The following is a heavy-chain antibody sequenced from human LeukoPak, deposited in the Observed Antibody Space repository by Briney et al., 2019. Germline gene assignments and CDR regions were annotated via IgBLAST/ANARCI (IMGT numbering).Heavy chain of an antibody. Sequence: GASVKVSCKASGGTFSSYAISWVRQAPGQGLEWMGGIIPIFGTANYAQKFQGRVTITADESTSTAYMELSSLRSEDTAVYYCARDPPQGRDGYNWHYYYMDVWGKGTTVTVSS. J-gene: IGHJ6*03. CDR1: GGTFSSYA. V-gene: IGHV1-69*13. D-gene: IGHD5-24*01. CDR3: ARDPPQGRDGYNWHYYYMDV. CDR2: IIPIFGTA.